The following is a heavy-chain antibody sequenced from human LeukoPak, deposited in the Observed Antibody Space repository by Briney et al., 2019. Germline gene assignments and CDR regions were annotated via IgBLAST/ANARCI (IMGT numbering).Heavy chain of an antibody. CDR1: KFTFTSYW. V-gene: IGHV3-7*04. J-gene: IGHJ4*02. Sequence: GGSLRLSCAASKFTFTSYWTSWVRQAPGKGLEWVAYMNQLGNEKNYLDSVKGRFTISRDNAKNSLYLQMNSRRAEDTAVYYCARGTYYYEFWGQGTLVTVSS. CDR3: ARGTYYYEF. D-gene: IGHD3-16*01. CDR2: MNQLGNEK.